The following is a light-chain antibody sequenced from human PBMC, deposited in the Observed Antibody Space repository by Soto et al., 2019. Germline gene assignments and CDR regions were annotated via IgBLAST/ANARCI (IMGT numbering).Light chain of an antibody. Sequence: QSALTQPASVSGSPGQSITISCTGTSSDVGGYNYVSWYQQHPGKGPKLMIFEVSNRPSGVSIRFSGSKSGNTASLTISGLQAEDEADYYCSSYTSSSTPVLFGGGTKLTVL. CDR3: SSYTSSSTPVL. V-gene: IGLV2-14*01. CDR2: EVS. J-gene: IGLJ2*01. CDR1: SSDVGGYNY.